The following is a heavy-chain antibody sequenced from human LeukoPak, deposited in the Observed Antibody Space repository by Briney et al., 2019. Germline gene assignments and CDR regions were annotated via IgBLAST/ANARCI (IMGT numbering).Heavy chain of an antibody. CDR3: ARQGYCSGGSCYSGVNWFDP. J-gene: IGHJ5*02. CDR2: IYHSGST. D-gene: IGHD2-15*01. V-gene: IGHV4-38-2*02. Sequence: SETLSLTCTVSGYSISSGYYWGWIRQPPGKGLEWIGSIYHSGSTYYNPSLKSRVTISVDTSKNQFSLKLSSVTAADTAVYYCARQGYCSGGSCYSGVNWFDPWGQGTLVTVSS. CDR1: GYSISSGYY.